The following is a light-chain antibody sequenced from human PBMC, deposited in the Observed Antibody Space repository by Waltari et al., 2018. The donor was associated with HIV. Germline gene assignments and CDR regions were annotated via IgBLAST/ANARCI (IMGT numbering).Light chain of an antibody. CDR1: KLGDKY. CDR3: QAWDSSVQE. V-gene: IGLV3-1*01. J-gene: IGLJ2*01. CDR2: QDS. Sequence: SYELTQPPSVSVSPGQTASITCSGDKLGDKYACWYQQKPGQSPVLVIYQDSKRPSGIPVRFSGSNSWNTATLTISGTQAMDEADYYCQAWDSSVQEFGGGTKLTVL.